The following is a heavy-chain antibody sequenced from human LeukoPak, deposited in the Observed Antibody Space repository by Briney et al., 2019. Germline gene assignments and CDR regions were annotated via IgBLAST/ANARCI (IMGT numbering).Heavy chain of an antibody. CDR3: AKDRGRAYCSSTSCLFDY. Sequence: PGGSLRLSCAASGFIFSSYGMHWVRQAPGKGLEWVAVIWYDGSNKYYVDSVKGRFTISRDNSKNTLYLQMNSLRAEDTAVYYCAKDRGRAYCSSTSCLFDYWGQGTLVTVSS. CDR1: GFIFSSYG. J-gene: IGHJ4*02. V-gene: IGHV3-33*06. D-gene: IGHD2-2*01. CDR2: IWYDGSNK.